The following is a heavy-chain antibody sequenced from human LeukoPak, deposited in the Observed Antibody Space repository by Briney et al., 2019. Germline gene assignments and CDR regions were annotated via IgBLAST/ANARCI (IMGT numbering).Heavy chain of an antibody. D-gene: IGHD3-22*01. CDR2: IYTSGST. V-gene: IGHV4-61*02. CDR1: GGSISSSSYY. CDR3: ARDGDSSGYYNSDAFDI. Sequence: PSQTLSLTCTVSGGSISSSSYYWSWIRQPAGKGLEWIGRIYTSGSTNYNPSLKSRVTISVDTSKNQFSLKLSSVTAADTAVYYCARDGDSSGYYNSDAFDIWGQGTMVTVSS. J-gene: IGHJ3*02.